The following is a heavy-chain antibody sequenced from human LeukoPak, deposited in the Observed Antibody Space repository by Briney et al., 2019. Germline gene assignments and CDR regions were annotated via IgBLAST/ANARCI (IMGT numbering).Heavy chain of an antibody. J-gene: IGHJ4*02. D-gene: IGHD6-13*01. Sequence: GGSLRLSCAASGFNYSSYTMNWVRQAPGMGLEWLSYISASRGITYYADSVKGRFTVSRDNAKNSLYLQMNSLRAEDTAVYYCARVRTHSSRGAFDYWGQGTLVTVSS. V-gene: IGHV3-48*01. CDR1: GFNYSSYT. CDR3: ARVRTHSSRGAFDY. CDR2: ISASRGIT.